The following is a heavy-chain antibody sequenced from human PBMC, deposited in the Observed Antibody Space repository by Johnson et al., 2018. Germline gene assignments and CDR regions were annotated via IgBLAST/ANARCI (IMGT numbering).Heavy chain of an antibody. CDR2: IWYDGTNE. V-gene: IGHV3-33*01. CDR3: AAWSGDSRDLEH. Sequence: QVQLVQSGGGVVQPGRSLRLSCAASGFKFSDYAMFWIRQPPGKGLEWVALIWYDGTNENYADFVKGRFTISRDNSKNTLSLQMNNLRAEDTAVYFCAAWSGDSRDLEHWGQGTLVTVSA. CDR1: GFKFSDYA. D-gene: IGHD3-3*01. J-gene: IGHJ1*01.